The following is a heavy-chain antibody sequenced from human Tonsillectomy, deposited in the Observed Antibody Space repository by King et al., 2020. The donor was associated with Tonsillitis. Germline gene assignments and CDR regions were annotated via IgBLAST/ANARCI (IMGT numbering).Heavy chain of an antibody. D-gene: IGHD3-3*01. V-gene: IGHV3-15*02. J-gene: IGHJ4*02. CDR1: GFTFSKAW. CDR2: IYSKTDGGKT. Sequence: QLVQSGGALVKPGGSLRLSCAASGFTFSKAWMSWVRQAPGKGREWVGRIYSKTDGGKTDYAAPVKGRFIISRDDSKNTLYLQMNSLKTEDTAVYYCTTSPGITIFGVVNDYWGQGTLVTVSS. CDR3: TTSPGITIFGVVNDY.